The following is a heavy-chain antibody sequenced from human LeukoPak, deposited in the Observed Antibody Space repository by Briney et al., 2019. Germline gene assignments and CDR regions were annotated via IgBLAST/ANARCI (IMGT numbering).Heavy chain of an antibody. Sequence: ASVKVSCKASGGTFSSYAISWVRQAPGQGLEWMGGIIPIFGTANYAQKLQGRVTMTTDTSTSTAYMELRSLRSDDTAVYYCARAKFGGVVVPAATPFDYWGQGTLVTVSS. CDR3: ARAKFGGVVVPAATPFDY. V-gene: IGHV1-69*05. D-gene: IGHD2-2*01. CDR2: IIPIFGTA. J-gene: IGHJ4*02. CDR1: GGTFSSYA.